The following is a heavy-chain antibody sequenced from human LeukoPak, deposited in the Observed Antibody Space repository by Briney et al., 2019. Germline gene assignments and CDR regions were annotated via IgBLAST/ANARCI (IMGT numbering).Heavy chain of an antibody. CDR3: ARVARTTGTTDFDY. CDR1: GDTFTRYG. V-gene: IGHV1-18*04. J-gene: IGHJ4*02. Sequence: ASVKVSCKASGDTFTRYGISWVRQPPGQGLEWMGWISTYNGHTKYAQKLQRRVTITTDTSTTTAYMELRRLTSDDTAVYYCARVARTTGTTDFDYWGQGTLVTVSS. CDR2: ISTYNGHT. D-gene: IGHD1-1*01.